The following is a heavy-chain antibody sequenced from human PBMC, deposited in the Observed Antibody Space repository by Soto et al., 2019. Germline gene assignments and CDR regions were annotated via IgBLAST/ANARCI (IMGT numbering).Heavy chain of an antibody. D-gene: IGHD2-15*01. Sequence: QVQLVESGGGVVQPGKSLRLSCAASGFTFNTYGMNWVRQAPGKGLEWVAGIWYDGSNKYYADSVKGRFTVSRDNSKNTLYLQMNSVRVEDTAVFYCARIMFTGGSCKPYNYYGMDVWGKGTTVTVS. J-gene: IGHJ6*04. CDR2: IWYDGSNK. V-gene: IGHV3-33*01. CDR1: GFTFNTYG. CDR3: ARIMFTGGSCKPYNYYGMDV.